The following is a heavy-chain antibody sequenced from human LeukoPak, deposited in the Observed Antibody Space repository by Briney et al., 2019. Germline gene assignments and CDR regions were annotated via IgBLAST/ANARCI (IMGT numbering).Heavy chain of an antibody. CDR1: GFTFSNYW. CDR3: ARVFAGRVEYFDY. CDR2: MKQDGSEI. Sequence: GGSLRLSCTASGFTFSNYWMSWVRQAPGKGPEWVANMKQDGSEIYYVDSVKGRFTISRDNAKNSVYLEMNNLRAEDSAVYYCARVFAGRVEYFDYWGQGTLVTVSS. D-gene: IGHD1-1*01. J-gene: IGHJ4*02. V-gene: IGHV3-7*01.